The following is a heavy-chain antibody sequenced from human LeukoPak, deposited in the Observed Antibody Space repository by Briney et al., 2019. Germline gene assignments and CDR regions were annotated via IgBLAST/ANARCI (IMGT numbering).Heavy chain of an antibody. V-gene: IGHV3-66*01. J-gene: IGHJ3*01. CDR1: GFTVSSNY. CDR2: IYSGGST. D-gene: IGHD3-9*01. Sequence: GGSLRLSCAASGFTVSSNYMSWVRQAPGKGLEWVSVIYSGGSTYYADSVKGRFTISRDNSKNTLYLQMNSLRAEDTAVYYCAKASGEYDILTGDAFDVWGQGTMVTVSS. CDR3: AKASGEYDILTGDAFDV.